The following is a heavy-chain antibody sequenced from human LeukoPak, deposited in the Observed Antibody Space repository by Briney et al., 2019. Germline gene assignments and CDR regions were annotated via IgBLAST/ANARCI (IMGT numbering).Heavy chain of an antibody. Sequence: SETLSLTCTVSGASISSYYWSWFRRPPGKGLEWIAYIFPSGSINFNPSLKSRVSISVDGSKNNFSLDLSSVTAADTAVYYCARRRDETATTAGYYHMDVWGKGTTVTVSS. CDR1: GASISSYY. V-gene: IGHV4-4*09. CDR2: IFPSGSI. D-gene: IGHD3-22*01. CDR3: ARRRDETATTAGYYHMDV. J-gene: IGHJ6*03.